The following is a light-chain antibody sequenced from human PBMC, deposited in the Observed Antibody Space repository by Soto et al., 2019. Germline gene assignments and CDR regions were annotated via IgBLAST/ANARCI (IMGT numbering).Light chain of an antibody. CDR2: DDT. Sequence: SYELTQTPSVLVAPGQTARITCGGNNIRNKSVQWYQQKPGQAPVVVVYDDTNRPSGIPERFSGSNSGNTATLTISRVEAGDEADYYCQVWDSSSVHWVFGGGTKLTVL. J-gene: IGLJ3*02. V-gene: IGLV3-21*02. CDR3: QVWDSSSVHWV. CDR1: NIRNKS.